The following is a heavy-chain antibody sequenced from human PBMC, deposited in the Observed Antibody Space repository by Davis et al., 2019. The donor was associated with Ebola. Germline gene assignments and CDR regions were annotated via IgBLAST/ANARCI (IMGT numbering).Heavy chain of an antibody. D-gene: IGHD6-6*01. CDR3: ARGGHFYSSSSTRTIGY. Sequence: SEPLSPTCAVYDGSFSDYYWSWIRQPPGKGLEWIGETNHSGSTNYNPSRKSRVTISVDTSQNQFSLKLSSVTAADTAVYYCARGGHFYSSSSTRTIGYWGQGTLVTVSS. J-gene: IGHJ4*02. CDR1: DGSFSDYY. V-gene: IGHV4-34*01. CDR2: TNHSGST.